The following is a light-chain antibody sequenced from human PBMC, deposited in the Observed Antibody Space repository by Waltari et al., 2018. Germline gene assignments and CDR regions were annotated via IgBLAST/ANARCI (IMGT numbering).Light chain of an antibody. J-gene: IGLJ2*01. CDR3: QAWESSTADVV. CDR2: EGT. V-gene: IGLV3-1*01. Sequence: SYDLTQPPSVSVSPGQTATIPRPGDRFGQKYTYWYQQKPGQSPLLVRYEGTKRPPGIPERFSGSNSGNTATLTISGTHGLDEADYYCQAWESSTADVVFGGGTKLTVL. CDR1: RFGQKY.